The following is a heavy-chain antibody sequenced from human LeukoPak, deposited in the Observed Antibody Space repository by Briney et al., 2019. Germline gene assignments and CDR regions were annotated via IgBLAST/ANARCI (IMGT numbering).Heavy chain of an antibody. D-gene: IGHD3-3*01. CDR2: IIPIFGTA. Sequence: ASVKVSCKASRGTFSSYAISWVRQAPRQGLGWMGGIIPIFGTANYAQKFQGRVTITADKSTSTAYMGMSSLRSEDTAVYYCPRLPVTLEDRDFWSSSSWFDPWGQGTLVTVSS. V-gene: IGHV1-69*06. J-gene: IGHJ5*02. CDR3: PRLPVTLEDRDFWSSSSWFDP. CDR1: RGTFSSYA.